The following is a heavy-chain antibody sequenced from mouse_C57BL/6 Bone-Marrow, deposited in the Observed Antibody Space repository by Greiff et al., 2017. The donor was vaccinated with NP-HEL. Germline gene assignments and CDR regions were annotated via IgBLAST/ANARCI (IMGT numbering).Heavy chain of an antibody. V-gene: IGHV1-11*01. D-gene: IGHD3-3*01. Sequence: VQRVESGAELASPGASVTLSCKASGYTFTDHIMNWVKKRPGQGLEWIGRIYPVSGETNYNQKFMGKATFSVDRSSSTVYMVLNSLTSEDPAVYYCGRSGGLGDYFDYWGQGTTLTVSS. CDR3: GRSGGLGDYFDY. J-gene: IGHJ2*01. CDR1: GYTFTDHI. CDR2: IYPVSGET.